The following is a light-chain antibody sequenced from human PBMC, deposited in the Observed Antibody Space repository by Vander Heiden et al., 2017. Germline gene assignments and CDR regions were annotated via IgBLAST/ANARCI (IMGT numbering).Light chain of an antibody. CDR3: QQYYSTPT. V-gene: IGKV4-1*01. CDR1: QSVLYSSNNKNY. J-gene: IGKJ5*01. CDR2: WAS. Sequence: DIVMTQSPDSLAVSLGERATINCKSSQSVLYSSNNKNYLAWYQQKPGQPPTLLINWASTRESGVPDRFSGSGSGTDFTLTISSLQAEDVAVYYCQQYYSTPTFGQGTRLEIK.